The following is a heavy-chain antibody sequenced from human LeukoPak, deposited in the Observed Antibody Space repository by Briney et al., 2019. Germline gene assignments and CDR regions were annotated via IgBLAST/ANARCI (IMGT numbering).Heavy chain of an antibody. V-gene: IGHV3-33*01. CDR2: IWYDGSNK. CDR1: GFTFSSYG. CDR3: ATAAGYSYGDGAFDI. Sequence: GRSLRLSCAASGFTFSSYGMHWVRQAPGKGLEWVAVIWYDGSNKYYADSVKGRLTISRDNSKNTLYLQMNSLRAEDTAVYYCATAAGYSYGDGAFDIWGQGTMVTVSS. D-gene: IGHD4-17*01. J-gene: IGHJ3*02.